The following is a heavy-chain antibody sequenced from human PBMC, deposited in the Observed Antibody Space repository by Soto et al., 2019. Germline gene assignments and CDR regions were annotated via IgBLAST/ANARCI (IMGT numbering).Heavy chain of an antibody. Sequence: PLRLSCAASGFTFSSYAMHRVRQARGKGMEWVAVIWYDGSNKYYADSVKVRFTISRDNSKNTLYLQMNSLRAEDTAVYYCARAGYSSSWTRLSYYYGMDVWGQGTTVTDSS. D-gene: IGHD6-13*01. CDR3: ARAGYSSSWTRLSYYYGMDV. CDR1: GFTFSSYA. J-gene: IGHJ6*02. CDR2: IWYDGSNK. V-gene: IGHV3-33*01.